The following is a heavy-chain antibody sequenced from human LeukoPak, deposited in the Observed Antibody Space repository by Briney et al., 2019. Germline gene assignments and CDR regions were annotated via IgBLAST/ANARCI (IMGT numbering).Heavy chain of an antibody. CDR3: ARHRGSSSLFDY. Sequence: SGGSISTXXXXXDXXXQPPXXXXXXXGSIYYSGSTYYNPSLKSRVTISVDTSKNQFSLRLSSVTAADTAVYYCARHRGSSSLFDYWGQGTLVTVSS. J-gene: IGHJ4*02. V-gene: IGHV4-39*01. CDR2: IYYSGST. CDR1: GGSISTXXXX. D-gene: IGHD6-6*01.